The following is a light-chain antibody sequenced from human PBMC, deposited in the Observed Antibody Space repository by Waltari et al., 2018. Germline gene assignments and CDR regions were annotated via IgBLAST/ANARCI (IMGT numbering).Light chain of an antibody. J-gene: IGLJ2*01. Sequence: QSVLPPPPSVSGAPGPRITIPCPGRSSHFVAGYDVLWYRQLPATAPKLLIYGNDKRPSGVPDRFSGSKSGTSASLGITGLQAEDEADYYCQSYDTSLRAVFGGGTKVIVL. CDR1: SSHFVAGYD. CDR2: GND. V-gene: IGLV1-40*01. CDR3: QSYDTSLRAV.